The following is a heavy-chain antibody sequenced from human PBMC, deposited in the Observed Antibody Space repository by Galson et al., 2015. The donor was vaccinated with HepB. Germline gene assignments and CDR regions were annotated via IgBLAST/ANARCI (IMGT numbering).Heavy chain of an antibody. CDR1: GFSFSTYW. D-gene: IGHD3-10*01. CDR2: ITSDGGEQ. J-gene: IGHJ4*02. V-gene: IGHV3-7*03. Sequence: SLRLSCAASGFSFSTYWMTWVRQTPGKGLEWVATITSDGGEQYSVDSVKGRFITSRDNAKNSLYLQMNALRAEDTAMYYCARDLMVWGVRERAFDYWGQGSLVTVSS. CDR3: ARDLMVWGVRERAFDY.